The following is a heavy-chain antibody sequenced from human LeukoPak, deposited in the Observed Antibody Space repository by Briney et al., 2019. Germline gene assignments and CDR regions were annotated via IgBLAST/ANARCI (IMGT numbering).Heavy chain of an antibody. CDR2: IYSGGSA. V-gene: IGHV3-66*01. J-gene: IGHJ4*02. CDR1: GFSVSGSY. CDR3: AREAIAVAGAGGY. Sequence: GGFLRLSCAASGFSVSGSYMSWVRQAPGKGLEWVSLIYSGGSAYYADSVKGRFTVSRDNSKNTVYLHMNSLRAEDTAVYYCAREAIAVAGAGGYWGQGTLVTVSS. D-gene: IGHD6-19*01.